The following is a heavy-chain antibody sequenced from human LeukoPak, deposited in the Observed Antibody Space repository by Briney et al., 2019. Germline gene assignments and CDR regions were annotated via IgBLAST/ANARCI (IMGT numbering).Heavy chain of an antibody. J-gene: IGHJ5*02. V-gene: IGHV4-4*09. D-gene: IGHD3-3*01. CDR1: GGSISSYY. CDR2: IYTSEST. CDR3: AKGNYDFWSGYYTNNWFDP. Sequence: SETLSLTCTVSGGSISSYYWSWIRQPPGKGLEWIGYIYTSESTNYNPSLKSRLTISVDTSKNQFSLKLSSVTAADTAVYYCAKGNYDFWSGYYTNNWFDPWGQGTLVTVSS.